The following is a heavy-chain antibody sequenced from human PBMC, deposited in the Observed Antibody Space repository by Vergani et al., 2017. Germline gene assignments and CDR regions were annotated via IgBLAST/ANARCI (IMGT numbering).Heavy chain of an antibody. D-gene: IGHD3-10*01. CDR3: ARGIRRREWFGEFLFDY. Sequence: QVQLVQSGAEVKKPGASVKVSCKASGYTFTSYGISWVRQAPGQGLEWMGCISAYNGNTNYAQKLQGRVTMTTDTSTSTAYMELRSLRSDDTAVYYCARGIRRREWFGEFLFDYWGQGTLVTVSS. J-gene: IGHJ4*02. CDR2: ISAYNGNT. CDR1: GYTFTSYG. V-gene: IGHV1-18*01.